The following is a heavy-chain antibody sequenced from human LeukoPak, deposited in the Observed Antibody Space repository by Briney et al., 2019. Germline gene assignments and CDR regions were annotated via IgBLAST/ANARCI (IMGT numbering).Heavy chain of an antibody. J-gene: IGHJ4*02. Sequence: ASETLSLTCTVSGGSISSYYWSWIRQPPGKGLEWIGYIYHSGSTNYNPSLKCRVTISVDTSKNQFSLKLSSVTAADTAVYYCARIGTDYGGNSYFDYWGQGTLVTVSS. CDR2: IYHSGST. D-gene: IGHD4-23*01. CDR3: ARIGTDYGGNSYFDY. V-gene: IGHV4-59*08. CDR1: GGSISSYY.